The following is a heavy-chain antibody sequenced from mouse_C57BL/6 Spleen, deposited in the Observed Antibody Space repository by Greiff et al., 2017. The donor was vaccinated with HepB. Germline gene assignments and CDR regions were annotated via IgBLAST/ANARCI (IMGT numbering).Heavy chain of an antibody. Sequence: EVQLQESGPGLVKPSQSLSLTCSVTGYSITSGYYWNWIRQFPGNKLEWMGYISYDGSNNYNPSLKNRISITRDTSKNQFFLKLNSVTTEDTATYYCASDGYYGFAYWGQGTLVTVSA. V-gene: IGHV3-6*01. CDR3: ASDGYYGFAY. CDR1: GYSITSGYY. J-gene: IGHJ3*01. D-gene: IGHD2-3*01. CDR2: ISYDGSN.